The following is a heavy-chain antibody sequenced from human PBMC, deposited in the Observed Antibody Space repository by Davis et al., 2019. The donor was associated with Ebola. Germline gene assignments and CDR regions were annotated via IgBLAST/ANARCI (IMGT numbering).Heavy chain of an antibody. CDR3: AKDTANIWFDV. CDR2: FGTSGDT. V-gene: IGHV3-23*01. D-gene: IGHD2-21*02. J-gene: IGHJ3*01. CDR1: GFTFSSYA. Sequence: GGSLRLSCAASGFTFSSYAMTWARQAPGKGLEWVSTFGTSGDTYYADSVKGRFTISRDNSRNTLYLQMNGLRVEDTAMYYCAKDTANIWFDVWGQGTMVTVSS.